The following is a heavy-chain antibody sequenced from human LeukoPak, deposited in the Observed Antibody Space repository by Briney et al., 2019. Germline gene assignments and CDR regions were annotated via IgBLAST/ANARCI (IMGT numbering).Heavy chain of an antibody. V-gene: IGHV3-13*01. CDR2: IDTAGYT. Sequence: GGSLRLSCAASGFTFSSYDMHWVRLTTGKGLEWVSVIDTAGYTYFPGSVKGRFTISRENAKNSLYLQMNSLRAGDTAVYYCARVGEGGKGFDNWGQGTLVTVSS. CDR1: GFTFSSYD. J-gene: IGHJ4*02. D-gene: IGHD4-23*01. CDR3: ARVGEGGKGFDN.